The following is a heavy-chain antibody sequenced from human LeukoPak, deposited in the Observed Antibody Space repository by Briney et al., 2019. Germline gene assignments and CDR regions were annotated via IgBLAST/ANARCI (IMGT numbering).Heavy chain of an antibody. J-gene: IGHJ3*02. CDR1: GRSISSYY. CDR3: ARGVTSSGWFGGDFDI. V-gene: IGHV4-59*01. D-gene: IGHD6-19*01. CDR2: IYYIGST. Sequence: KPSESLSLTWTVSGRSISSYYRSWIRQPPGKGLGWMGYIYYIGSTNYNPSPKSRLTISVDTTKNQFSLKLSSVNAADTAVYYCARGVTSSGWFGGDFDIWGKGTMVTVSS.